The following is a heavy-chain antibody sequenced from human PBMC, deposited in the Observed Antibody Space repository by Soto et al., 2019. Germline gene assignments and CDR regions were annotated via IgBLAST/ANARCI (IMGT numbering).Heavy chain of an antibody. Sequence: ASVKVSCKASGGTFSNYAISWVRQAPGQGLEWMGGIIPIFGTANYAQKFQGRVTITADESTSTAYMELSSLRSEDTAVYYCASRDPANSWYERFDPWGQGTLVTVSS. D-gene: IGHD6-13*01. CDR1: GGTFSNYA. J-gene: IGHJ5*02. CDR2: IIPIFGTA. CDR3: ASRDPANSWYERFDP. V-gene: IGHV1-69*13.